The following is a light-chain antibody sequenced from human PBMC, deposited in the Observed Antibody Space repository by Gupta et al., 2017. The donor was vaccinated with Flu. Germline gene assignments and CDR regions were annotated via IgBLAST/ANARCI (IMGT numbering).Light chain of an antibody. CDR3: RQYREYPMT. V-gene: IGKV1D-16*01. CDR1: QRIGNS. CDR2: CAS. Sequence: DFQMTQSPSSLSASVGDKVIITCRASQRIGNSLGWYQHKPEKAPKSLIYCASSFQNGVTSRFSGSGFGTEFTLTISSLQPEDFGTYYCRQYREYPMTFGQWTRLEIK. J-gene: IGKJ5*01.